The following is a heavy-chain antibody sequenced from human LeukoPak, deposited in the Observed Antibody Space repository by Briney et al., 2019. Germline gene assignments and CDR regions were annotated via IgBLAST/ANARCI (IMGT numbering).Heavy chain of an antibody. V-gene: IGHV1-2*06. CDR1: GYTFTGYY. CDR2: INPNSGGT. Sequence: ASVKVSCKASGYTFTGYYMRWVRQAPGQGLEWMGRINPNSGGTNYAQRFQGRVTMTRDTSISTAYMELSRLRSDDTAVYYCARDEEGVSPHWGQGTLVTVSS. D-gene: IGHD3-16*01. CDR3: ARDEEGVSPH. J-gene: IGHJ4*02.